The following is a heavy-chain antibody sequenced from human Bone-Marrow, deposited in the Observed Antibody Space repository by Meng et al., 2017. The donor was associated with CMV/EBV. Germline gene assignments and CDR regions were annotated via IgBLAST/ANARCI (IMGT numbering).Heavy chain of an antibody. CDR3: ARGNGILDY. D-gene: IGHD1-26*01. CDR1: GGSVSSGSYY. CDR2: IYYSGST. V-gene: IGHV4-61*01. Sequence: SETLSLTCTVSGGSVSSGSYYWSWIRQPPGKGLEWIGYIYYSGSTNYNPSLKSRVTISVDTSKNQFSLKLSSVTAADTAVYYCARGNGILDYWGPGKRVTGAS. J-gene: IGHJ4*02.